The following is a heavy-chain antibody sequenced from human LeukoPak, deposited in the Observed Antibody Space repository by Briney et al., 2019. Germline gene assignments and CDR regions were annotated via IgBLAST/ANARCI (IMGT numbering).Heavy chain of an antibody. Sequence: GASVKVSCKASGYTFTSYGISWVRQAPGQGLEWMGWISAYNGNTNYAQKLQGRVTMTTDTSTSTAYMELRSLRSDDTAVYYCAREGVVVPAATHYYYYYGMDVWGQGTTVTVSS. V-gene: IGHV1-18*01. J-gene: IGHJ6*02. CDR1: GYTFTSYG. D-gene: IGHD2-2*01. CDR2: ISAYNGNT. CDR3: AREGVVVPAATHYYYYYGMDV.